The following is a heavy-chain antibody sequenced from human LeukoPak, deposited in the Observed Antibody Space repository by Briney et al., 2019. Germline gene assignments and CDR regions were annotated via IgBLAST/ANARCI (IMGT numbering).Heavy chain of an antibody. CDR1: GYTSTRYY. D-gene: IGHD3-10*01. Sequence: GASVKVSCKASGYTSTRYYMHWVRQAPGQGLEWMGIINPSDGVIDYAQKFQDRVTMTRDTSTSTVYMELSSLRSEDTAVYYCARRGSGSYVLDYWGQGTLVTVSS. CDR2: INPSDGVI. CDR3: ARRGSGSYVLDY. V-gene: IGHV1-46*01. J-gene: IGHJ4*02.